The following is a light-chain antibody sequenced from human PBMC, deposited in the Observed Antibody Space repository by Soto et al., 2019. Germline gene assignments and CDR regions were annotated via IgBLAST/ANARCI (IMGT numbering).Light chain of an antibody. Sequence: EIVMTQSPATLSVSPGERATLSCRASQSVSTNLAWYQQKPGQAPILLIYGASTRAAGVPARFSGSGSGTEFTLNISSLQSEDFAVYSCQQYDNWPPWTFGQGTKVELK. J-gene: IGKJ1*01. CDR3: QQYDNWPPWT. V-gene: IGKV3-15*01. CDR2: GAS. CDR1: QSVSTN.